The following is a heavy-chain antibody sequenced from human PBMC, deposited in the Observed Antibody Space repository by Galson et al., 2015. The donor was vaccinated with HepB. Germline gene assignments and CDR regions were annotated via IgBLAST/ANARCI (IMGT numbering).Heavy chain of an antibody. CDR2: ITPSGDNT. CDR1: GFTFSYYA. D-gene: IGHD6-19*01. Sequence: SLRLSCAASGFTFSYYAMSWVRQAPGKGLEWVSAITPSGDNTFSADSMKGRFIISRDNSQNTLFLQLNSLRPDDTAIYFCAKVFPEKTSGWYRQALYYFDSWGQGTRVTVSS. V-gene: IGHV3-23*01. J-gene: IGHJ4*02. CDR3: AKVFPEKTSGWYRQALYYFDS.